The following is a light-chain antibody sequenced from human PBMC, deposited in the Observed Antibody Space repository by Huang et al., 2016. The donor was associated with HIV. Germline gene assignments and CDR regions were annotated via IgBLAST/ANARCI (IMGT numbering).Light chain of an antibody. CDR1: QSVSSSY. CDR2: GAS. V-gene: IGKV3-20*01. J-gene: IGKJ1*01. Sequence: EIVLTQSPGTLSLSPGERATRSCRASQSVSSSYLAWYQQKPGQAPRLPIYGASSRATGIPDRFSGSGSGTDFTLTISGLEPEDFAVYYCQHYGSSLWTFGQGTKVDIK. CDR3: QHYGSSLWT.